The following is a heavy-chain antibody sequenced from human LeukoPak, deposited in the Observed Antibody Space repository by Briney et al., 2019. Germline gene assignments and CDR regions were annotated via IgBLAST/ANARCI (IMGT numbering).Heavy chain of an antibody. V-gene: IGHV4-59*01. CDR2: FFNGGNT. Sequence: PSETLSLTCTVSGTSISTYHWAWIRQSPGKGLEWIAYFFNGGNTIYNASFKSRLTISTDTSKNQFSLKLNSVTIEDTAVYYCARAQWLVREFWFDPWGQGTLVTVSS. J-gene: IGHJ5*02. CDR1: GTSISTYH. CDR3: ARAQWLVREFWFDP. D-gene: IGHD6-19*01.